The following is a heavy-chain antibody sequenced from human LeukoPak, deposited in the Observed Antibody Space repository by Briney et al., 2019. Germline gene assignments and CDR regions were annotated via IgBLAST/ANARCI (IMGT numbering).Heavy chain of an antibody. J-gene: IGHJ4*02. D-gene: IGHD2-21*02. CDR2: ISGSGGST. CDR3: AKDSGSGDCAFDR. CDR1: GFTFSSYA. V-gene: IGHV3-23*01. Sequence: GGSLRLSCAASGFTFSSYAMSWVRQAPGKGLEWVSAISGSGGSTYYADSVKGRFTISRDNSKNTLYLQMNSLRTEDTAVYYCAKDSGSGDCAFDRWGQGTLVTVSS.